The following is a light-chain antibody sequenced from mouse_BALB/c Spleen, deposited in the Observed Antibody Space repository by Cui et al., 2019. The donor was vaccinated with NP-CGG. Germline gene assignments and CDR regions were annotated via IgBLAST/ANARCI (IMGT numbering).Light chain of an antibody. Sequence: HAVVTQDSALTTSPGETVTLTCRSSTGTVTTSNYANWVQEKPDHLFTGLIGGTHNRAPGVPARFSGSLIGYKAALTITGAQTEDEAIYFCALWYSNHWVFGGGTKLTVL. CDR3: ALWYSNHWV. CDR1: TGTVTTSNY. J-gene: IGLJ1*01. CDR2: GTH. V-gene: IGLV1*01.